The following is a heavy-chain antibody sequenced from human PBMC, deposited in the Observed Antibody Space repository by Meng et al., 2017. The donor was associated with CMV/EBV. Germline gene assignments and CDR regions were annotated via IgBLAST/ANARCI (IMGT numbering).Heavy chain of an antibody. CDR1: GVTFSSYW. V-gene: IGHV3-7*01. CDR3: ARDRSKVTLFRVPTYYFDY. D-gene: IGHD4-11*01. Sequence: GESLKISCAASGVTFSSYWMSWVRQAPGKGLEWVANIKQDGSEKYYVDSVKGRFTISRDNAKNSLYLQMNSLRAEDTAVYYCARDRSKVTLFRVPTYYFDYWGQGTLVTVSS. CDR2: IKQDGSEK. J-gene: IGHJ4*02.